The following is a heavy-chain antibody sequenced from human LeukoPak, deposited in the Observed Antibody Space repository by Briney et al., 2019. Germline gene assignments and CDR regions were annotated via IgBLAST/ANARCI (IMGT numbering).Heavy chain of an antibody. J-gene: IGHJ3*01. V-gene: IGHV4-59*08. CDR1: GGSISSYY. CDR2: MYYSGST. Sequence: PSETLSLTCTVSGGSISSYYWSWIRQSPGKGPEWIGHMYYSGSTNYNPSLKSRVTISLDTSNNQFSLRLTSMTAADTAVYYCARGSSGYYYGWGQGTMVTVSS. CDR3: ARGSSGYYYG. D-gene: IGHD3-22*01.